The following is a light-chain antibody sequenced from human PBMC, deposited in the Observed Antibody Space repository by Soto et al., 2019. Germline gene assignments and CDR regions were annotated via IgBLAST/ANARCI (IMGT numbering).Light chain of an antibody. V-gene: IGKV1-5*01. CDR2: DAS. Sequence: DIQMTQSPSTLSASVGDRVTITCRSSQSVKSYLAWYQQKPGKAPNLLIYDASSLESGVPSRFSGSGSGTEFTLTISSLQPDDFATYYCRQYNSYPTWTFGQGTKVDIK. J-gene: IGKJ1*01. CDR1: QSVKSY. CDR3: RQYNSYPTWT.